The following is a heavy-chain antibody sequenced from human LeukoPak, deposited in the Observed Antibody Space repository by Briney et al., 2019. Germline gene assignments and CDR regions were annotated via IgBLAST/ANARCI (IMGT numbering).Heavy chain of an antibody. CDR1: GGSISSHY. D-gene: IGHD3-22*01. CDR2: ICYSGST. CDR3: ARDMGDYYDSSGLNWFDP. Sequence: SETLSLTCTVSGGSISSHYWSWIRQPPGKGLEWIGYICYSGSTNYNPSLKSRVTISVDTSKNQFSLKLSSVTAADTAVYYCARDMGDYYDSSGLNWFDPWGQGTLVTVSS. J-gene: IGHJ5*02. V-gene: IGHV4-59*11.